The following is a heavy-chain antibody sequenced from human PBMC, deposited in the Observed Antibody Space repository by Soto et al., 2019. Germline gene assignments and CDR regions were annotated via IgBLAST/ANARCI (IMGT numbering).Heavy chain of an antibody. Sequence: PGGSLRLSCAASGFTFSSYSMNWVRQAPGKGLEWVSSIGSSSSYRYYADSVKGRFTISRDNAKNTLYLQMNSLRAEDTAVYFCAKEGQQLVFVPNAFDIWGQGTMVTVSS. CDR3: AKEGQQLVFVPNAFDI. J-gene: IGHJ3*02. V-gene: IGHV3-21*04. CDR1: GFTFSSYS. D-gene: IGHD6-13*01. CDR2: IGSSSSYR.